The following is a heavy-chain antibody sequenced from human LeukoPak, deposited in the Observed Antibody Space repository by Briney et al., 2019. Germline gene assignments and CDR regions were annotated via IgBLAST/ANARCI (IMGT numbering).Heavy chain of an antibody. Sequence: SVKVSCKASGGTFSSYAISWVRQAPGQGLEWMGGIIPIFGTANYAQKFQGRVTITTDVSTSTAYMELSSLRSEDTAVYYCASAPRGSIAARPWFDPWGQGTLVTVSS. J-gene: IGHJ5*02. CDR3: ASAPRGSIAARPWFDP. D-gene: IGHD6-6*01. CDR2: IIPIFGTA. CDR1: GGTFSSYA. V-gene: IGHV1-69*05.